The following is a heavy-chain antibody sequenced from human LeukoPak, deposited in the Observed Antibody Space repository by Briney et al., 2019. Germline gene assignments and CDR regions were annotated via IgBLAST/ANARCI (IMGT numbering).Heavy chain of an antibody. V-gene: IGHV3-7*01. CDR1: GFTFSDHY. D-gene: IGHD1-14*01. Sequence: AGGSLRLSCGASGFTFSDHYMDWVRQAPGKGLEWVANINQGGSDKYYVDSVKGRFTISRDNANNLLYLQMNSLRGEDTAVYYCTRDRSRAEDDWGQGTLVTVSS. CDR2: INQGGSDK. CDR3: TRDRSRAEDD. J-gene: IGHJ4*02.